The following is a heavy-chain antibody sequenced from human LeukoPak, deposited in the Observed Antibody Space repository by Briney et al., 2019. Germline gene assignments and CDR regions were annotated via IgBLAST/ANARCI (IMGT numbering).Heavy chain of an antibody. J-gene: IGHJ4*02. D-gene: IGHD3-22*01. Sequence: GGSLRLSCAASGFTFSSYAMHWVRQAPGKGLEWVAVISYDGSNKYYADSVKGRFTISRDNSKNTLYPQMNSLRAEDTAVYYCASLTYYYDSTGYYYEEVFDYWGQGTLVTVSS. CDR2: ISYDGSNK. CDR1: GFTFSSYA. CDR3: ASLTYYYDSTGYYYEEVFDY. V-gene: IGHV3-30-3*01.